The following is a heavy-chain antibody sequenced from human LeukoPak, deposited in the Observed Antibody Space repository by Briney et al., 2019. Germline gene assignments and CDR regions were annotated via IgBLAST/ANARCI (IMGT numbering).Heavy chain of an antibody. Sequence: SQTLSLTCAVYGGSFSGYYWSWIRQPPGKGLEWIGEINHSGSTNYNPSLKSRVTISVDTSKNQFSLKLSSVTAADTAVYYCANSTRITMVRGVIYDYWGQGTLVTVSS. CDR1: GGSFSGYY. CDR3: ANSTRITMVRGVIYDY. V-gene: IGHV4-34*01. D-gene: IGHD3-10*01. J-gene: IGHJ4*02. CDR2: INHSGST.